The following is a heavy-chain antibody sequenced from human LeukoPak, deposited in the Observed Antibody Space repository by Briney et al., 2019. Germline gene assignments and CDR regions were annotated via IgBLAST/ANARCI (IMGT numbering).Heavy chain of an antibody. Sequence: PPGTLSLTCTVSGASFEHYFWSWIRQPPGRGLEGIGYVYYSGSTDYSPSLKSRLTISADTSKNQFSLNLNSVTAADTAVYYCASHRRSHGSEYWGQGTLVTVSS. D-gene: IGHD3-10*01. CDR3: ASHRRSHGSEY. CDR1: GASFEHYF. V-gene: IGHV4-59*01. CDR2: VYYSGST. J-gene: IGHJ4*02.